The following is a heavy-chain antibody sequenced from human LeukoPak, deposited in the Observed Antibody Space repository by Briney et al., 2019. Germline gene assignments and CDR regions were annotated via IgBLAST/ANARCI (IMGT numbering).Heavy chain of an antibody. V-gene: IGHV3-66*01. CDR2: IYSGGST. Sequence: GGSLRLSCAASELSFKTYSMNWLRQSPGKGLEWVSVIYSGGSTYYADSVKGRFTISRDNSKNTLYLQMNSLRAEDTAVYYCARAPYIYDYGDSGDYWGQGTLVTVSS. D-gene: IGHD4-17*01. CDR1: ELSFKTYS. J-gene: IGHJ4*02. CDR3: ARAPYIYDYGDSGDY.